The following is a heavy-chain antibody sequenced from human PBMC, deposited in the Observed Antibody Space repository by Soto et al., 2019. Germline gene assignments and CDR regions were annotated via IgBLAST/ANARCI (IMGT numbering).Heavy chain of an antibody. CDR2: IIPIFGTA. J-gene: IGHJ4*02. V-gene: IGHV1-69*06. CDR1: GGTFSSYA. D-gene: IGHD6-19*01. CDR3: ARDVGYSSGWYPF. Sequence: SVKVSCKASGGTFSSYAISWVRQAPGQGLEWMGGIIPIFGTANYAQKFQGRVTITADKSTSTAYMELSSLRSEDTAVYYCARDVGYSSGWYPFWGQGTLVTVSS.